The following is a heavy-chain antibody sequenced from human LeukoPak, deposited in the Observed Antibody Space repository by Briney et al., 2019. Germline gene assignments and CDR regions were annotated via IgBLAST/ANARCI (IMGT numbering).Heavy chain of an antibody. Sequence: GASVKVSCKASGGTFSSYAISWVRQAPGQGLEWMGGIIPIFGTANYAQKFQGRVTITTDESTSTAYMELSSLRSEDTAVYYCARDTRTRIAAAGKRFYYYCYMDVWGKGTTVTVSS. D-gene: IGHD6-13*01. V-gene: IGHV1-69*05. CDR3: ARDTRTRIAAAGKRFYYYCYMDV. J-gene: IGHJ6*03. CDR2: IIPIFGTA. CDR1: GGTFSSYA.